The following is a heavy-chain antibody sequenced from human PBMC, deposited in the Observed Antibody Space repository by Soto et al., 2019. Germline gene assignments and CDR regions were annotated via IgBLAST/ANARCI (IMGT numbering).Heavy chain of an antibody. CDR3: AVVDSTGNWFDP. D-gene: IGHD6-25*01. CDR2: MYYSGST. CDR1: GGSISSSGFY. J-gene: IGHJ5*02. V-gene: IGHV4-39*01. Sequence: QLQLQESGPGLLKPSETLSLTCTVSGGSISSSGFYWGWLRQTPGKGLELIGSMYYSGSTYYNPSLKSRVSISVDTSRNQFTLKLISVTAADTAVYYCAVVDSTGNWFDPWGEGVLVTVSS.